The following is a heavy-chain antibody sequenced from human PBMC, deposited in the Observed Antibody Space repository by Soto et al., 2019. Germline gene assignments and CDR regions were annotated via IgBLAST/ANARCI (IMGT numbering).Heavy chain of an antibody. CDR2: IYSGGDT. J-gene: IGHJ6*04. Sequence: EVQLVESGGGLVQPGGSLRLSCTASGFAVRHNYMTWVRQAPGKGLEWVSLIYSGGDTAYAASVKGRFTISRHTSQNTLYLQMNSLRAEDTAVYYWARKTDSIPSGGDVWGKGTAVTVSS. V-gene: IGHV3-53*04. CDR1: GFAVRHNY. D-gene: IGHD3-10*01. CDR3: ARKTDSIPSGGDV.